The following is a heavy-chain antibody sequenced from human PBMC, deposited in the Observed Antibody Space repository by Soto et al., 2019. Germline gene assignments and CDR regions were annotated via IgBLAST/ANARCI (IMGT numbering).Heavy chain of an antibody. CDR2: IYYSGST. CDR3: ARSADDFWSGYYHYYGMDV. CDR1: GGSIRSSSYY. Sequence: SETLSLTCTVSGGSIRSSSYYWGWIRQPPGKGLEWIGSIYYSGSTYYNPSLKSRVTISVDTSKNQFSLKLSSVTAADTAVYYCARSADDFWSGYYHYYGMDVWGQGTTVT. J-gene: IGHJ6*02. V-gene: IGHV4-39*01. D-gene: IGHD3-3*01.